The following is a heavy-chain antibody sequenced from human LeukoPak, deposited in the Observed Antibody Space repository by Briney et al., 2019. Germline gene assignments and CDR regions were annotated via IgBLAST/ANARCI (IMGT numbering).Heavy chain of an antibody. CDR3: AREVGTYSSGWLAYFDY. V-gene: IGHV3-66*01. Sequence: PGGSLRLSCAASGFTFNNAWMSWVRQAPGKGLEWVSVIYSGGSTYYADSVKGRFTISRDNSKNTLYLQMNSLRAEDTAVYYCAREVGTYSSGWLAYFDYWGQGTLVTVSS. J-gene: IGHJ4*02. CDR1: GFTFNNAW. D-gene: IGHD6-19*01. CDR2: IYSGGST.